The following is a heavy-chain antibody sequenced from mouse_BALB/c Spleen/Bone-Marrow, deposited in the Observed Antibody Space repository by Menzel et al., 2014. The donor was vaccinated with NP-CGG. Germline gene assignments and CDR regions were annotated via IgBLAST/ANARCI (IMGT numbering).Heavy chain of an antibody. CDR1: GFTFSSFG. CDR2: ISSGSSTI. V-gene: IGHV5-17*02. CDR3: ARGRPIYYGNLYAMDY. D-gene: IGHD2-1*01. J-gene: IGHJ4*01. Sequence: EVKLVESGGGLVQPGGSRKLSCAASGFTFSSFGMHWVRQAPEKGLEWVAYISSGSSTIYYADTVKGRFTISRDNPKNTLFLQMTSVRSEDTAMYYCARGRPIYYGNLYAMDYWGQGTSVTVSS.